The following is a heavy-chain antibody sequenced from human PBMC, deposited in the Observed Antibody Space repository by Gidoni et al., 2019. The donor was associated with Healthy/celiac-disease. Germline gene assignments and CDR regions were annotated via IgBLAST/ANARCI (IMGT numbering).Heavy chain of an antibody. CDR2: IIPIFGTA. V-gene: IGHV1-69*01. D-gene: IGHD2-2*03. Sequence: QVQLVQSGAEVKKPGSSVKVSCKASGGTFSSYAISWVRQAPGQGLELMGGIIPIFGTANYAQKFQGRVTITADESTSTAYMELSSLRSEDTAVYYCARPVSGYCSSTSCQFDYWGQGTLVTVSS. J-gene: IGHJ4*02. CDR1: GGTFSSYA. CDR3: ARPVSGYCSSTSCQFDY.